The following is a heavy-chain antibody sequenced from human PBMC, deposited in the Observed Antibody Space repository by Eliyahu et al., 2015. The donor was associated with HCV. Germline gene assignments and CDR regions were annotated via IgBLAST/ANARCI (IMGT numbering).Heavy chain of an antibody. D-gene: IGHD1-26*01. Sequence: EVQLVESGGGLVKPGGSLRLSCAAPGFTFSSYXMNWVRQAPGKGLEWVSSISSSSSYIYYADSVKGRFTISRDNAKNSLYLQMNSLRAEDTAVYYCARDSIFRGVSGSYFSAFDIWGQGTMVTVSS. CDR3: ARDSIFRGVSGSYFSAFDI. CDR1: GFTFSSYX. V-gene: IGHV3-21*01. CDR2: ISSSSSYI. J-gene: IGHJ3*02.